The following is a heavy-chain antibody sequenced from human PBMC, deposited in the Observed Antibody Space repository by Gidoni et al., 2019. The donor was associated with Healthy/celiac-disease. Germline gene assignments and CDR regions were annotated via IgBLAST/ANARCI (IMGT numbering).Heavy chain of an antibody. J-gene: IGHJ5*01. Sequence: EVQLVESGGGLVKPGGSLRLSCAASGFTCSSYSMNWVRQAPGKGLEWVSSISSSSSYIYYADSVKGRFTISRDNATNSLYLQMNSLRAEDTAVYSCARVASGYDPPVDSWGQGTLVTVSS. CDR1: GFTCSSYS. D-gene: IGHD5-12*01. CDR2: ISSSSSYI. V-gene: IGHV3-21*01. CDR3: ARVASGYDPPVDS.